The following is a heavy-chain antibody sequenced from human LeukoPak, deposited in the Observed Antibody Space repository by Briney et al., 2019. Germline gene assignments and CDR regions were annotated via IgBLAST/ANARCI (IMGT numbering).Heavy chain of an antibody. J-gene: IGHJ4*02. Sequence: ASVKVSCKASGYTFTSYYMHWVRQAPGQGLEWMGIINPSGGSASYAQKFQGRVTMTRDTSTSTVYMELSSLRSEDTAVYYCARNHHLVRIAAAGRGFGYWGQGTLVTVSS. D-gene: IGHD6-13*01. CDR3: ARNHHLVRIAAAGRGFGY. CDR2: INPSGGSA. CDR1: GYTFTSYY. V-gene: IGHV1-46*01.